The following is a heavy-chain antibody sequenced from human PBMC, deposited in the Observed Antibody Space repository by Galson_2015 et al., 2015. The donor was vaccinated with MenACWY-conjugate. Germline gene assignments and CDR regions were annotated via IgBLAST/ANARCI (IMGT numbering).Heavy chain of an antibody. Sequence: SLRLSCAASGFSFSDYAMSWVRQAPGKGLEWVSAISESGGPTLYADSVRGRFTISRDNSKNTLYLQMNSLRAEDTAVYYCAKDRRGNWNYVGADDYWGQGTLVTVSS. CDR2: ISESGGPT. D-gene: IGHD1-7*01. CDR3: AKDRRGNWNYVGADDY. V-gene: IGHV3-23*01. CDR1: GFSFSDYA. J-gene: IGHJ4*02.